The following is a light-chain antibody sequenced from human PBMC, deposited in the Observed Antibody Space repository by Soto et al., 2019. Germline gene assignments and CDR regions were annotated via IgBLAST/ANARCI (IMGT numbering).Light chain of an antibody. J-gene: IGLJ3*02. V-gene: IGLV2-8*01. CDR2: EVT. CDR1: SSDVGGYNF. Sequence: QSALTQPPSASGSPGQSVTISCTGSSSDVGGYNFVSWYQQYPGKAPKLIIYEVTKRPLGGPDRFSGSKSGNTASLTVSGLQAEDEADYYCSSYAGSYKWVFGGGTQLTVL. CDR3: SSYAGSYKWV.